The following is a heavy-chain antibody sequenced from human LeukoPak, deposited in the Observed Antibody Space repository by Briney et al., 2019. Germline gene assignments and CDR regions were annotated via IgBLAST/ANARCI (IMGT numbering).Heavy chain of an antibody. J-gene: IGHJ3*02. CDR3: ARSVVVNDAFDI. CDR1: GGTFSSYA. Sequence: ASVKVSCKASGGTFSSYAISWVRQAPGQGLEWMGRIIPILGIANYAQKFQGRVTITADKSTSTAYMELSSLRSGDTAVYYCARSVVVNDAFDIWGQGTMVTVSS. D-gene: IGHD2-15*01. CDR2: IIPILGIA. V-gene: IGHV1-69*04.